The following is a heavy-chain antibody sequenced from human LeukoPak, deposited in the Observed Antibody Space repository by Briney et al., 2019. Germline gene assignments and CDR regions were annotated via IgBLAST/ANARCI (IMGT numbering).Heavy chain of an antibody. D-gene: IGHD3-22*01. CDR2: IYPGDSDT. CDR1: GYSFTSYW. J-gene: IGHJ3*02. Sequence: GESLKISCKGSGYSFTSYWIGWVRPMPGKGLEWMGIIYPGDSDTTYSPSFQGQVTISADKSISTAYLQWSSLKASDTAMYYCALGDDSTGYYLRRAFDIWGQGTMVTVSS. V-gene: IGHV5-51*01. CDR3: ALGDDSTGYYLRRAFDI.